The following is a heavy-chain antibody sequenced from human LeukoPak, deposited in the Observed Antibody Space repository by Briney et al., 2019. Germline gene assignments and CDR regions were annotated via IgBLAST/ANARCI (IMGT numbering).Heavy chain of an antibody. CDR2: INPNSGGT. D-gene: IGHD3-10*01. Sequence: ASVKVSCKASGYTFGGYYIHWVRQAPGQGLEWMGWINPNSGGTNYAQKFQGRVTMTRDTSIRTAYMELSSLRSDDTALYYCARDRFLGFGEADFDVWGQGTMVTVSS. CDR3: ARDRFLGFGEADFDV. CDR1: GYTFGGYY. J-gene: IGHJ3*01. V-gene: IGHV1-2*02.